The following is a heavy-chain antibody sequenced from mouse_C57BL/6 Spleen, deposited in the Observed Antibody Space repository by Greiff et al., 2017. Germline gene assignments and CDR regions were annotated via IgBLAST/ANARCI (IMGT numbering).Heavy chain of an antibody. V-gene: IGHV5-4*03. CDR2: ISDGGSYT. D-gene: IGHD3-2*02. J-gene: IGHJ3*01. Sequence: EVKLMESGGGLVKPGGSLKLSCAASGFTFSSYAMSWVRQTPEKRLEWVATISDGGSYTYYPDNVKGRFTSSRDNAKNNLYLQMSHLKSEDRAMYYCARRGSGYWFADWGTGTLVTVSA. CDR3: ARRGSGYWFAD. CDR1: GFTFSSYA.